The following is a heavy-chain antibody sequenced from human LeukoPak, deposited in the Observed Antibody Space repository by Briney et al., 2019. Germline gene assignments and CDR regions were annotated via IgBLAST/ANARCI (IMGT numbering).Heavy chain of an antibody. Sequence: GGSLRLSCAASGFTFDDYGMSWVRHAPGKGLEWVSGINWNGGSTGYADSVKGRFTISRDNAKNSLYLQMNSLRAEDTALYYCARDSEPGWAAAGTCGYWGQGTLVTVSS. CDR1: GFTFDDYG. V-gene: IGHV3-20*04. J-gene: IGHJ4*02. CDR2: INWNGGST. D-gene: IGHD6-13*01. CDR3: ARDSEPGWAAAGTCGY.